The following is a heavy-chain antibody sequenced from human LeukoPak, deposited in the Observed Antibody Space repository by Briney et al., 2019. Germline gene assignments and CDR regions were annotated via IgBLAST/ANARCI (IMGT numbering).Heavy chain of an antibody. CDR1: GGSISSSSYY. CDR3: ARALGEQWQDYYFDY. CDR2: IYYSGST. D-gene: IGHD6-19*01. V-gene: IGHV4-61*01. Sequence: SETLSLTCTVSGGSISSSSYYWSWIRQPPGKGLEWIGYIYYSGSTNYNPSLKSRVTISVDTSKNQSSLKLSSVTAADTAVYYCARALGEQWQDYYFDYWGQGTLVTVSS. J-gene: IGHJ4*02.